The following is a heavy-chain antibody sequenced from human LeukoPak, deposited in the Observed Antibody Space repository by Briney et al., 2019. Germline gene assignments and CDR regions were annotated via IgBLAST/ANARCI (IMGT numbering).Heavy chain of an antibody. CDR3: ARDRTPYYYDSSKDY. V-gene: IGHV1-18*01. J-gene: IGHJ4*02. CDR2: ISAYNGNT. CDR1: GYTFTSYG. D-gene: IGHD3-22*01. Sequence: ASVKVSCKASGYTFTSYGISWVRQAPGQGLEWMGWISAYNGNTNYAQKLQGRVTMTTDTSTSTAYMELRSLSSDDTAVYYCARDRTPYYYDSSKDYWGQGTLVTVSS.